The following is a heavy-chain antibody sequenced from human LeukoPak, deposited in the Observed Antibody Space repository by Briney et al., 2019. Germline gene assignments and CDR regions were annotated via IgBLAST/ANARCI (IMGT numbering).Heavy chain of an antibody. V-gene: IGHV5-51*01. CDR3: ARQLGYYDH. CDR1: GYSFTSYW. D-gene: IGHD3-16*01. J-gene: IGHJ4*02. Sequence: GESLKISCKGSGYSFTSYWIAWVRQMPGKGLEWMGIIFPRDSDARYSPSFQGQVTISADKPINTAYLQWSSLKASDTAMYYCARQLGYYDHWGQGTLVTVSS. CDR2: IFPRDSDA.